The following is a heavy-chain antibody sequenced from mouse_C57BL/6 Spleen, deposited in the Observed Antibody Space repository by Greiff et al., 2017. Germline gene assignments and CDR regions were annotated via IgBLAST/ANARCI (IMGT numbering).Heavy chain of an antibody. CDR2: IYPGDGDT. J-gene: IGHJ1*03. V-gene: IGHV1-80*01. CDR1: GYAFSSYW. Sequence: VKLMESGAELVKPGASVKISCKASGYAFSSYWMNWVKQRPGKGLEWIGQIYPGDGDTNYNGKFKGKATLTADKSSSTAYMQRSSLTSEDSAVYCCAREGVSRGYFDVWGTGTTVTVSS. CDR3: AREGVSRGYFDV.